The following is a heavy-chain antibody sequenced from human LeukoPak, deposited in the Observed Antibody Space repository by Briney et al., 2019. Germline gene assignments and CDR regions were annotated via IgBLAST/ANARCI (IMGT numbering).Heavy chain of an antibody. CDR2: INHSGST. Sequence: PSETLSLTCAVYGGSFSGYYWSWIRQPPGKGLEWIGEINHSGSTHYNPSLKSRVTISVDTSKNQFSLKLSSVTAADTAVYYCARDGEMATIENYFDYWGQGALVTVSS. D-gene: IGHD5-24*01. J-gene: IGHJ4*02. V-gene: IGHV4-34*01. CDR1: GGSFSGYY. CDR3: ARDGEMATIENYFDY.